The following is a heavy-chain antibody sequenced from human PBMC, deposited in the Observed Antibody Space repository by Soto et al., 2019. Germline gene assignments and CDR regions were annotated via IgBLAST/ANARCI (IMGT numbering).Heavy chain of an antibody. CDR2: VYQTVST. D-gene: IGHD4-4*01. J-gene: IGHJ4*02. CDR1: GYSISNGYY. V-gene: IGHV4-38-2*02. Sequence: SSETLSLTCTVSGYSISNGYYWAWIRQSPGKGLEWIGSVYQTVSTYYNPSLESRVTILVDIAKNHFSLRLNSVTAADTAVYFCAREKDHSNPFGFWGPGMLVTVSS. CDR3: AREKDHSNPFGF.